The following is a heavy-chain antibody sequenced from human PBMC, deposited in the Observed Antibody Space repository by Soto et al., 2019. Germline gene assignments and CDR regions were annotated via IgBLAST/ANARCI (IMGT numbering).Heavy chain of an antibody. J-gene: IGHJ4*02. D-gene: IGHD3-10*01. CDR2: FYYSGST. V-gene: IGHV4-59*01. CDR1: GDSISSYY. CDR3: ARSRGGYFDY. Sequence: QVQLQESGPGLVKPSETLSLTCTVSGDSISSYYWSWIRQPPGKGLEWIGYFYYSGSTNYNPSLKSRVTISVDTSKNQFSRKLSSVTAADTAVYYCARSRGGYFDYWGQGTLVTVSS.